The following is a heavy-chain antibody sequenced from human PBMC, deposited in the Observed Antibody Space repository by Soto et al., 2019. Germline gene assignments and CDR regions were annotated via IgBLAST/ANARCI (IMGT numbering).Heavy chain of an antibody. CDR2: VGPSGAST. V-gene: IGHV3-23*01. CDR3: ARSYYYDSTGYYRTFDY. CDR1: GIIFGQYA. Sequence: LRLSCAASGIIFGQYAMSWVRLAPVKGVEWVSVVGPSGASTFYADSVRGRFTISRDNSENTLYLQMNSLRAADTALYFCARSYYYDSTGYYRTFDYWGPGTLVTVSS. D-gene: IGHD3-22*01. J-gene: IGHJ4*02.